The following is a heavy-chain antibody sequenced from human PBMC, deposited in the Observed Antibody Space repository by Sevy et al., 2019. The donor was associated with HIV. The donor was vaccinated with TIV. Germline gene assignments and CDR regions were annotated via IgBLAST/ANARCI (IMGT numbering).Heavy chain of an antibody. V-gene: IGHV3-74*01. D-gene: IGHD3-3*01. CDR3: ARAGIGDFWSGYYGIDH. J-gene: IGHJ4*02. CDR1: GFTFRNYW. CDR2: IHTDGSSS. Sequence: GGSLRLSCAASGFTFRNYWMHWVRQAPGKGLVSVSYIHTDGSSSYYADYVKGRFTISRANAQNTLYLQMNRLRAEDTAVYYCARAGIGDFWSGYYGIDHWGQVTLVTVSS.